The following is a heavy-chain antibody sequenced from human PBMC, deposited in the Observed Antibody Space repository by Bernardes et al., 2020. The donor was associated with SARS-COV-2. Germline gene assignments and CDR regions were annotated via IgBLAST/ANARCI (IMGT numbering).Heavy chain of an antibody. V-gene: IGHV3-30*03. CDR3: ATQPREYYDILTGQYYYYYGMDV. Sequence: GGSLRLSCAASGFTFSSYGMHWVRQAPGKGLEWVAVISYDGSNKYYADSVKGRFTISRDNSKNTLYLQMNSLRAEDTAVYYCATQPREYYDILTGQYYYYYGMDVWGQGTTVTVSS. D-gene: IGHD3-9*01. CDR2: ISYDGSNK. CDR1: GFTFSSYG. J-gene: IGHJ6*02.